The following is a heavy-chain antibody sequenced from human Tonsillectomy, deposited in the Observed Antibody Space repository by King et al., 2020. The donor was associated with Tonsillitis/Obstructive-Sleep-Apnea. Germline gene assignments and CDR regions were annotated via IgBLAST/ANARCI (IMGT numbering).Heavy chain of an antibody. J-gene: IGHJ4*02. CDR3: AHIQNAYNYDSSDYYFFDY. D-gene: IGHD3-22*01. CDR2: IYWNDGK. Sequence: VTLKESGPTLVKPSQTLTLTCTFSGFSLTTSGVGVGWLRQPPGKALEWLALIYWNDGKRYSPSLRSRLTITKDTSKNQVVLTMTNMDPVDTATYFCAHIQNAYNYDSSDYYFFDYWGQGTLVTVSS. CDR1: GFSLTTSGVG. V-gene: IGHV2-5*01.